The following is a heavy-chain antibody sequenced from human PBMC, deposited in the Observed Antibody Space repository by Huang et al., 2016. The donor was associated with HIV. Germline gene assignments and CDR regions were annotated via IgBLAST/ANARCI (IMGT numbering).Heavy chain of an antibody. CDR1: GYSFSNYA. D-gene: IGHD4-17*01. CDR2: INTGNGDT. Sequence: QVQLVQSGTEVKKPGASVKVSCKASGYSFSNYAMHWVRQAPGQRPEWMGWINTGNGDTKSSLKLQGRVTITRDTSATTIFVELSSLRSEDSAVYYCARVDGDYDNTGSMYYLDYWGQGTLVTVSS. CDR3: ARVDGDYDNTGSMYYLDY. J-gene: IGHJ4*02. V-gene: IGHV1-3*04.